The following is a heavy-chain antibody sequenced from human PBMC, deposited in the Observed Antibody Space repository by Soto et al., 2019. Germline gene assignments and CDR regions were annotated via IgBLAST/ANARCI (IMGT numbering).Heavy chain of an antibody. CDR1: GFTFSDYG. CDR2: ISYDGSDR. Sequence: GGSLRLSCEGPGFTFSDYGFHWDRQAPGKGLEWVAMISYDGSDRYYRDPAQGRFTISRDDSKNTVFLQMNSLRTEDTAMYYCARSTYCNGGSCYPQYWGPGTLVTVSS. D-gene: IGHD2-15*01. V-gene: IGHV3-30*03. J-gene: IGHJ4*02. CDR3: ARSTYCNGGSCYPQY.